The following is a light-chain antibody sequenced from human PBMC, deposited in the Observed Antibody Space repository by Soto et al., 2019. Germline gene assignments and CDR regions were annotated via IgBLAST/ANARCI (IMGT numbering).Light chain of an antibody. CDR1: QSVLYNSKNKNS. CDR3: QQYYSAPPT. J-gene: IGKJ1*01. V-gene: IGKV4-1*01. Sequence: DIVMTQSPDSLAVSLGERATINCKSSQSVLYNSKNKNSLAWYQQKPGQPPKLLIYWASTRNPGVPDRFSGSGSGTAFTLTISSLKAEDAAVYYCQQYYSAPPTFGQGTKVEIK. CDR2: WAS.